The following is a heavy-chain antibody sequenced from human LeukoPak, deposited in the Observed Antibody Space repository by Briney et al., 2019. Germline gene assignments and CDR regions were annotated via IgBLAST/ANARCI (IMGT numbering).Heavy chain of an antibody. CDR3: AKDRAYGQFLWGNDY. D-gene: IGHD2-21*01. CDR2: IRNDGSDK. V-gene: IGHV3-30*02. J-gene: IGHJ4*02. Sequence: GGSLRLSCAASGFPFSTYGMNWVRQAPGKWLEWVAFIRNDGSDKYYAVSVKGRFTISRDNSKNTLYLQMNSLRVEDTALYYCAKDRAYGQFLWGNDYWGQGTLVTVSS. CDR1: GFPFSTYG.